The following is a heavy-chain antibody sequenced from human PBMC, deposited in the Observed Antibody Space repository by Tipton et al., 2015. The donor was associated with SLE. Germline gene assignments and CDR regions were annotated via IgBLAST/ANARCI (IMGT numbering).Heavy chain of an antibody. CDR1: GFAFRSYP. D-gene: IGHD6-19*01. V-gene: IGHV3-23*03. CDR2: IYSGGSST. CDR3: AKDRENSGRTDDAFDI. Sequence: GSLRLSCAASGFAFRSYPMNWVRQAPGKGLEWVSLIYSGGSSTYYADSVKGRFTISRDNSKNTLYLQMNSLRAEDTAVYYCAKDRENSGRTDDAFDIWGQGTMVTVSS. J-gene: IGHJ3*02.